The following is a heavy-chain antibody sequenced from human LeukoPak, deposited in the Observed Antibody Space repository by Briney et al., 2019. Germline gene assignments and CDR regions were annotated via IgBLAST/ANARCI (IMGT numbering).Heavy chain of an antibody. Sequence: SGTLSLTCSVSGGSVSSPIFYWNWIRQHPGKALVCIGYIYYTGDTFYNPSLKSRVPMSLDTSDNQFSLKMSSVTAADTAMYYCGKVGGNSKSWGQGTLVTVSS. CDR2: IYYTGDT. V-gene: IGHV4-31*03. D-gene: IGHD4-23*01. CDR1: GGSVSSPIFY. J-gene: IGHJ5*02. CDR3: GKVGGNSKS.